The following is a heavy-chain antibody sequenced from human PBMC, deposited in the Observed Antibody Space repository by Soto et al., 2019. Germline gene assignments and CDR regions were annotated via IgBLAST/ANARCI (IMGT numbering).Heavy chain of an antibody. CDR2: IYHSGST. Sequence: PSETLSLTCAVSGGSISSGGYSWSWIRQPPGKGLEWIGYIYHSGSTYYNPSLKSRVSISIDTSRNQFSLKLTSVTAADTGVYYYASSSAFHYWGPGILVTVSS. CDR1: GGSISSGGYS. D-gene: IGHD6-6*01. J-gene: IGHJ4*02. V-gene: IGHV4-30-2*01. CDR3: ASSSAFHY.